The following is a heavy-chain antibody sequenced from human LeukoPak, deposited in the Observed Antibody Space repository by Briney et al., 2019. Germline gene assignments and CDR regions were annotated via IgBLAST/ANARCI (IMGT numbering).Heavy chain of an antibody. CDR3: ARNWGNLYFDL. J-gene: IGHJ2*01. D-gene: IGHD3-16*01. Sequence: GGSLRLSCAASGFTFSNAWMNWVRQAPGRGLEWVAGISVNGDTFHIDSVRGRFTISRENAKNSLYLQMNSLRVEDTALYYCARNWGNLYFDLWGRGTLVTVSS. V-gene: IGHV3-13*01. CDR2: ISVNGDT. CDR1: GFTFSNAW.